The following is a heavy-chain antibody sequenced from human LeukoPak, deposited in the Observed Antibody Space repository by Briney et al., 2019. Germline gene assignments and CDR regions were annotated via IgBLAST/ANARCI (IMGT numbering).Heavy chain of an antibody. J-gene: IGHJ5*02. CDR3: ARDEYSSSWYWRGNWFDP. CDR2: INPNSGGT. D-gene: IGHD6-13*01. V-gene: IGHV1-2*02. Sequence: ASVKVSCKASGYTFTGYYMHWVRQAPGQGLEWMGWINPNSGGTNYAQKFQGRVTVTRDTSISTAYMELSRLRSDDTAVYYCARDEYSSSWYWRGNWFDPWGQGTLVTVSS. CDR1: GYTFTGYY.